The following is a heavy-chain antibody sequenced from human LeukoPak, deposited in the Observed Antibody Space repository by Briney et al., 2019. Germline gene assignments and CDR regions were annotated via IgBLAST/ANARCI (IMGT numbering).Heavy chain of an antibody. CDR2: INPNSGGT. D-gene: IGHD2-21*01. Sequence: GASVKLSCKASGYTFTGYYMHWVRHAPGQGLEWMGWINPNSGGTNYAQKFQGRVTMTRDTSISTAYMELSRLRSEDTAVYYCARGAPVFRWFDPWGQGTLVTVSS. CDR1: GYTFTGYY. V-gene: IGHV1-2*02. J-gene: IGHJ5*02. CDR3: ARGAPVFRWFDP.